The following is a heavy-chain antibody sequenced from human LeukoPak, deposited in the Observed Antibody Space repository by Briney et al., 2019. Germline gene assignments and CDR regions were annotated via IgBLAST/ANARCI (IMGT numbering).Heavy chain of an antibody. CDR1: GLTLSSNW. Sequence: GGSLRLSCAASGLTLSSNWMHWVRQAPGKGLVWVSRINGDGSSTSYADSVKGRFTISRDNAKNTLYLQMNSLRAEDTAVYYCARDRGSTEFDYWGQGTLVTVSS. D-gene: IGHD1-26*01. CDR2: INGDGSST. V-gene: IGHV3-74*01. J-gene: IGHJ4*02. CDR3: ARDRGSTEFDY.